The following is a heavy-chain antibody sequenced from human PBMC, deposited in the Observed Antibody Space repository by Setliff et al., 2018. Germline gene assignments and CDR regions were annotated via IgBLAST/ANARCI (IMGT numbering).Heavy chain of an antibody. CDR3: VRDSSADYYDNDYFKY. V-gene: IGHV3-30*02. J-gene: IGHJ1*01. D-gene: IGHD2-21*02. CDR2: IRHDESDI. CDR1: GFTFRGFA. Sequence: GESLKISCAASGFTFRGFAMHWVRQAPGKGLEWVAFIRHDESDIYYTNSVRGRFTVSRDNSKNTLYLQMNILRPEDTALYYCVRDSSADYYDNDYFKYWGQGALVTASS.